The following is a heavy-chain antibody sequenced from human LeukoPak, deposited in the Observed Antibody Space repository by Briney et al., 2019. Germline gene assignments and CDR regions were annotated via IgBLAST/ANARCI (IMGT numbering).Heavy chain of an antibody. CDR1: GGSISSYY. J-gene: IGHJ4*02. V-gene: IGHV4-59*01. CDR2: IYYSGST. Sequence: SEILSLTCTVSGGSISSYYWSWIRQPPGKGLEWIGYIYYSGSTNYNPSLKSRVTISVDTSKNQFSLKLSSVTAADTAVYYCVRGGYSSGWYPLDYWGQGTLVTVSS. CDR3: VRGGYSSGWYPLDY. D-gene: IGHD6-19*01.